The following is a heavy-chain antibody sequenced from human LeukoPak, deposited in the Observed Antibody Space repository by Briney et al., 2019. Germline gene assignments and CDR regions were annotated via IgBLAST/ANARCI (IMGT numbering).Heavy chain of an antibody. CDR3: ARTYYDILTGYNPYFDY. J-gene: IGHJ4*02. D-gene: IGHD3-9*01. CDR2: ITASSTAI. V-gene: IGHV3-21*01. Sequence: GGSLRLSCAASGFTFNTYTMNWVRQAPGKGLEWVSSITASSTAIYSADSVKGRFTIPRDNAKNFLYLQMNSLRAEDTAVYYCARTYYDILTGYNPYFDYWGQGTLVTVSS. CDR1: GFTFNTYT.